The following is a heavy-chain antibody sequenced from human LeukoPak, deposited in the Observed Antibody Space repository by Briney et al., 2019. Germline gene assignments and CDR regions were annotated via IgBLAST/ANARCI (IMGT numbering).Heavy chain of an antibody. CDR1: GFTFDDYA. Sequence: GGSLRLSCAASGFTFDDYAMHWVRQAPGRGLEWVSGISWNSGSIGYADSVKGRFTISGDNAKNSLYLQMNSPRAEDTALYYCAKTTKVGPTYFDYWGQGTLVTVSS. CDR3: AKTTKVGPTYFDY. CDR2: ISWNSGSI. D-gene: IGHD4-17*01. V-gene: IGHV3-9*01. J-gene: IGHJ4*02.